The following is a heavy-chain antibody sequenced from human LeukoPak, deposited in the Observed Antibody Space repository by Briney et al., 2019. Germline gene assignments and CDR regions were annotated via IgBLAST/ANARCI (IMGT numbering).Heavy chain of an antibody. Sequence: GASVKVSCKASGYTFTSYGISWVRQAPGQGLEWMGWISAYNGNTNYAQKLQGRVTITTDTSTSTAYMELRSLRSDDTAVYYCSRDDSSSWYEVMDYWGQGTLVTVSS. CDR1: GYTFTSYG. CDR2: ISAYNGNT. D-gene: IGHD6-13*01. J-gene: IGHJ4*02. CDR3: SRDDSSSWYEVMDY. V-gene: IGHV1-18*01.